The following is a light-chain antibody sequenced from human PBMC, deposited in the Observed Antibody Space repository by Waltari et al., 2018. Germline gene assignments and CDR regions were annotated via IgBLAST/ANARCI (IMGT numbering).Light chain of an antibody. V-gene: IGLV2-8*01. CDR1: SNDVGGYNY. Sequence: QSALTQPPSASGSPGQSVTISCTGTSNDVGGYNYVSWYQQHPGKAPKLMIYEVSKRPAGVPDRCSGSKSGYTASLTVSGLQAEDEADYFCSSYAGSNNVVFGGGTKLTVL. CDR3: SSYAGSNNVV. CDR2: EVS. J-gene: IGLJ2*01.